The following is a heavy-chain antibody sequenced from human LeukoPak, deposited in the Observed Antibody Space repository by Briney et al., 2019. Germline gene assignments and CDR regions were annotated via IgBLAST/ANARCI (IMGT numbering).Heavy chain of an antibody. D-gene: IGHD6-19*01. Sequence: GGSLRLSCAASGFTFSIYAMSWVRQAPGKGLEWVSGISGSGGSTYYADSVKGRFTISRDNSKNTLYLQMNSLRAEDTAVYYCAKVFGSGWDGYYWGQGTLVTVSS. CDR3: AKVFGSGWDGYY. CDR2: ISGSGGST. V-gene: IGHV3-23*01. J-gene: IGHJ4*02. CDR1: GFTFSIYA.